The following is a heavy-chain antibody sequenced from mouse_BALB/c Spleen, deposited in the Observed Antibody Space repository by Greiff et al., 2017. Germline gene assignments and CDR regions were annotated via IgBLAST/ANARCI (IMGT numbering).Heavy chain of an antibody. Sequence: EVNLVESGGGLVQPGGSLKLSCAASGFTFSSYTMSWVRQTPEKRLEWVAYISNGGGSTYYPDTVKGRFTISRDNAKNTLYLQMSSLKSEDTAMYYCARTEDGFRYFDVWGAGTTVTVSS. V-gene: IGHV5-12-2*01. CDR3: ARTEDGFRYFDV. CDR1: GFTFSSYT. D-gene: IGHD2-3*01. CDR2: ISNGGGST. J-gene: IGHJ1*01.